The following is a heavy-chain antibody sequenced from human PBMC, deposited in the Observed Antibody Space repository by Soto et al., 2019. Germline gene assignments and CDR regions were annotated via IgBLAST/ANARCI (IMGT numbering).Heavy chain of an antibody. J-gene: IGHJ4*02. CDR1: GFSLSTTGVG. V-gene: IGHV2-5*02. CDR2: LYWDDDS. CDR3: VYREGIGSYFPY. D-gene: IGHD2-15*01. Sequence: QITLKESGPTLVKPTQTVTLTCTFSGFSLSTTGVGVGWVRQPPGKALEWLAVLYWDDDSGYRPSLKSRLTITKDTPKRQVVLTMTNMYPLDTAPYYCVYREGIGSYFPYCGQGVLVTVSS.